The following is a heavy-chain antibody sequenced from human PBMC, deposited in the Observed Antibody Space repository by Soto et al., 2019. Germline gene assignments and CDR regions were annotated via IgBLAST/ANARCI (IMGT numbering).Heavy chain of an antibody. Sequence: PGGSLRLSCAASGFTFSSYGMHWVRQAPGKGLEWVAVISYDGSNKYYADSVKGRFTISRDNSKNTLYLQMNSLRAEDTAVYYCAKERYYDSILPIYYFDYRGQGTLVTVSS. V-gene: IGHV3-30*18. CDR3: AKERYYDSILPIYYFDY. D-gene: IGHD3-22*01. J-gene: IGHJ4*02. CDR1: GFTFSSYG. CDR2: ISYDGSNK.